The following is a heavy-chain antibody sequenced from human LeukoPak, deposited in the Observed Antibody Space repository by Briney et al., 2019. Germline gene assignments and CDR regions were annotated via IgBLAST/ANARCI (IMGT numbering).Heavy chain of an antibody. J-gene: IGHJ4*02. Sequence: SVTLSLTCAVYGGSFSGYYWSWIRQPPGKGLEGIGEINHSGCTNYNPYLTSRVTISLGTAKNQFPQEPNTITAADTVVYYCARGSYFFNGWGQGTLVTVSS. D-gene: IGHD1-26*01. CDR1: GGSFSGYY. CDR2: INHSGCT. V-gene: IGHV4-34*01. CDR3: ARGSYFFNG.